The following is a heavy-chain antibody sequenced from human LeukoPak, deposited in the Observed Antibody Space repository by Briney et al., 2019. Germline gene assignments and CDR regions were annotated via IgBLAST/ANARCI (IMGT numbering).Heavy chain of an antibody. V-gene: IGHV3-30*02. Sequence: PGGSLRLSCAASGFTFSSYGMHWVRQAPGKGLEWVAFIRYDGSNKYYADSVKGRFTISRDNSKNTLYLQMNSLRAEDTAVYYCAKDLGSIFGVVHWFDPWGQGTLVTVSS. CDR3: AKDLGSIFGVVHWFDP. CDR1: GFTFSSYG. J-gene: IGHJ5*02. D-gene: IGHD3-3*01. CDR2: IRYDGSNK.